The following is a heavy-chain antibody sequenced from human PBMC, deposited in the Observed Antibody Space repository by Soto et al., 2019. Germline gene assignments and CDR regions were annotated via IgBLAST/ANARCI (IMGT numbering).Heavy chain of an antibody. Sequence: QVQLVQSGPEVKKPGASVNVSCKASAYSYTSYGISWVRQAPGQGLEWMGWISAYNGQTNYAQKFRGRVTFTTDASTSTAFMHLRSLRSDDTAMYYCARDTRKELWAEGLNAMDVWGQGTTVTV. CDR2: ISAYNGQT. V-gene: IGHV1-18*01. D-gene: IGHD3-16*01. CDR3: ARDTRKELWAEGLNAMDV. J-gene: IGHJ6*02. CDR1: AYSYTSYG.